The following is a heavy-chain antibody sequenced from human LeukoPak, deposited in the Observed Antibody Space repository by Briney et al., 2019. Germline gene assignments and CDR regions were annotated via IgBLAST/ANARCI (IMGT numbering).Heavy chain of an antibody. V-gene: IGHV1-2*02. CDR3: ARDRDYGDNWFDP. CDR2: INPNSGDT. CDR1: GYTFTGYY. D-gene: IGHD4-17*01. Sequence: ASVKVSCKASGYTFTGYYMHWVRQAPGQGLEWMGWINPNSGDTNYAQKFQGRVTMTRDTSISTAYMELSRLRSDDTAVYYCARDRDYGDNWFDPWGQGTLVTVSS. J-gene: IGHJ5*02.